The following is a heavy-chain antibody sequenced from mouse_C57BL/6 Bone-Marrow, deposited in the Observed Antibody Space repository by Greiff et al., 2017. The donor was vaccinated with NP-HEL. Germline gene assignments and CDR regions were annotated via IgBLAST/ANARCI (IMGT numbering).Heavy chain of an antibody. V-gene: IGHV1-69*01. J-gene: IGHJ3*01. D-gene: IGHD1-1*01. CDR1: GYTFTSYW. CDR2: IDPSDSYT. CDR3: AREGYYGSSYWFAY. Sequence: QVQLKQPGAELVMPGASVKLSCKASGYTFTSYWMHWVKQRPGQGLEWIGEIDPSDSYTTYNQKFKGKSTLTVDKSSSTAYMQLSSLTSEDAAVYYCAREGYYGSSYWFAYWGQGTLVTVSA.